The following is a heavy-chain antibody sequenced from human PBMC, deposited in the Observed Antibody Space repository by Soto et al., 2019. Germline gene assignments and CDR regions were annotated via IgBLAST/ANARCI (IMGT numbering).Heavy chain of an antibody. CDR1: GFTFSSYE. J-gene: IGHJ4*02. D-gene: IGHD1-26*01. CDR3: ARFYSGSYYFDY. CDR2: ISSSGSTI. Sequence: GGSLRLSCAASGFTFSSYEMNWVRQAPGKELEWVSYISSSGSTIYYADSVKGRFTISRDNAKNSLYLQMNSLRAEDTAVYYCARFYSGSYYFDYWGQGTLVTVSS. V-gene: IGHV3-48*03.